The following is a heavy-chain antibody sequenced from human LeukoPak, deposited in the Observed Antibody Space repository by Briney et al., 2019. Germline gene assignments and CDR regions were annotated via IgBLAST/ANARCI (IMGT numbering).Heavy chain of an antibody. Sequence: GASVKVSCKASGFTFTSSAVQWVRQARGQRLEWIGWIVVGSGNTNYAQKFQERVTITRDMSTSTAYMELSSLRPEDTAVYYCARDRELRTVLIGDGWFDPWGQGTLVTVSS. CDR1: GFTFTSSA. J-gene: IGHJ5*02. CDR3: ARDRELRTVLIGDGWFDP. D-gene: IGHD1-7*01. CDR2: IVVGSGNT. V-gene: IGHV1-58*01.